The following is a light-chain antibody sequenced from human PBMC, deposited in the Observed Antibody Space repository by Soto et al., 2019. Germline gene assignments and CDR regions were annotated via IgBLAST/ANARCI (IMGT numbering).Light chain of an antibody. CDR3: QQDYTTPLT. CDR2: ATS. Sequence: DIPMTQSPSSLSASVGDRVTITCRASQNIRNYLNWYQQKPGKAPKVLTSATSNLQSGVPSRFSGSGSGTDFTLTISSLQPEDFATYYYQQDYTTPLTFGGGTKVEI. V-gene: IGKV1-39*01. CDR1: QNIRNY. J-gene: IGKJ4*01.